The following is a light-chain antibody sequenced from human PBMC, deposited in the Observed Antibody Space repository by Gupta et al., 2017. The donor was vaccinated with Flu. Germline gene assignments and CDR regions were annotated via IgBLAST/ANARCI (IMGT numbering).Light chain of an antibody. CDR1: QSLLHSNGYSY. V-gene: IGKV2-28*01. CDR2: LGS. Sequence: DIVMTQSPLSLPVTPGEPASISCRSSQSLLHSNGYSYLDWYLQKPGQSPQLLIYLGSNRASGVPDRFSGSGSGTDFTLKISRVEAEDVGVYYCMQALQTPRFGPGTKVDIK. J-gene: IGKJ3*01. CDR3: MQALQTPR.